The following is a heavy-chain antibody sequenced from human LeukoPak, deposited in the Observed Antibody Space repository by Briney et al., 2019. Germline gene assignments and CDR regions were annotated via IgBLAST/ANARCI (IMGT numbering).Heavy chain of an antibody. V-gene: IGHV4-59*08. D-gene: IGHD3-3*01. CDR1: GGSFSGYY. CDR3: ASSPFHYDFRRGGWFDP. Sequence: SETLSLTCAVYGGSFSGYYWSWIRQPPGKGLEWIGYIYYSGSTNYNPSLKSRVTISVDTSKNQFSLKLSSVTAADTAVYYCASSPFHYDFRRGGWFDPWGQGTLVTVSS. J-gene: IGHJ5*02. CDR2: IYYSGST.